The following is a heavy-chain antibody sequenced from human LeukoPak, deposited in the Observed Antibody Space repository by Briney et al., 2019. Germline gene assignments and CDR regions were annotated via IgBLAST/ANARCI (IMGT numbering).Heavy chain of an antibody. CDR3: ARVRSSSSWTQNYYYYYGMDV. CDR2: IIPIFGTA. D-gene: IGHD6-13*01. J-gene: IGHJ6*04. CDR1: EGTFSSYT. Sequence: SGVKVSCLSSEGTFSSYTISGGRHAPGPGHERKGGIIPIFGTANYAQKFQGRVTITADKSTCTAYMELSSLRSEDTAVYYCARVRSSSSWTQNYYYYYGMDVWGKGTTVTVSS. V-gene: IGHV1-69*06.